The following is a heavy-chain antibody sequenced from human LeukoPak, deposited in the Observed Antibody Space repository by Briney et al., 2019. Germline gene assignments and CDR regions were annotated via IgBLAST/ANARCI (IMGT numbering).Heavy chain of an antibody. CDR3: ARGSVTMVRDLEAFDI. D-gene: IGHD3-10*01. J-gene: IGHJ3*02. V-gene: IGHV4-59*01. CDR2: IYYSGST. Sequence: SETLSLTCTVSGGSISSYYWSWIRQPPGKGLEWIGYIYYSGSTNYNPSLKSRVTISVDTSKNQFSLKLSSVTAADTAVYYCARGSVTMVRDLEAFDIWGQGTMVTVSS. CDR1: GGSISSYY.